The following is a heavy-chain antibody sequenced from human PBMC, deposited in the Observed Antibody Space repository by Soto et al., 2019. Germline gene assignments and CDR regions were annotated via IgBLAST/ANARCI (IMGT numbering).Heavy chain of an antibody. V-gene: IGHV3-23*01. J-gene: IGHJ6*03. D-gene: IGHD2-15*01. Sequence: GGSLRLSCAASGCTFSSYAMSWVRQAPGKGLEWVSAISGSGGSTYYADSVKGRFTISRDNSKNTLYLQMNSLRAEDTAVYYCAKGAGYCSGGSCYSGEDYYYYYMDVWGKGTTVTVSS. CDR1: GCTFSSYA. CDR2: ISGSGGST. CDR3: AKGAGYCSGGSCYSGEDYYYYYMDV.